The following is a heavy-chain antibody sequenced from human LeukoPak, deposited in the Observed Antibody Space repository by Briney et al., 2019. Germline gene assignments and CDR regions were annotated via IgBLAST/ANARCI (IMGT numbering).Heavy chain of an antibody. CDR1: GGSISGYY. V-gene: IGHV4-4*07. CDR2: IYTSGST. Sequence: SETLSRTCTVSGGSISGYYWSWIRQPAGKGLEWIGRIYTSGSTNYNPSLKSRVTMSVDTSKNQFSLKLSSVTAADTAMYYCARETASRFDPWGQGTLVTVYS. D-gene: IGHD2-21*02. CDR3: ARETASRFDP. J-gene: IGHJ5*02.